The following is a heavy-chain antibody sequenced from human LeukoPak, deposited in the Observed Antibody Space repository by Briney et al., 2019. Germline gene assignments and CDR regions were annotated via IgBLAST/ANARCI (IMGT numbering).Heavy chain of an antibody. Sequence: PGGSQSLSCATSGYTFSSYSMNWVRQAPGKGLEWVSYISSSSSTIYYADSVKGRFTISRDNAKNSLYLQMNSLRDEDTAVYYCARDIVGAYLIDYWGQGTLVTVSS. CDR3: ARDIVGAYLIDY. J-gene: IGHJ4*02. D-gene: IGHD1-26*01. CDR1: GYTFSSYS. CDR2: ISSSSSTI. V-gene: IGHV3-48*02.